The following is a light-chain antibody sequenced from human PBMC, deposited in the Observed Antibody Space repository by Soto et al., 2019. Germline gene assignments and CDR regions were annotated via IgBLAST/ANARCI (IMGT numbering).Light chain of an antibody. CDR1: QSISSN. CDR3: QQYNNWPPFS. Sequence: EIVMTHSPSTLSVSPGGRSTLSCRASQSISSNLALYQQKNGQTPRLLIYGASTRAAGIPARFSGSGSGTDFTLTISSLKSEDFAVYYCQQYNNWPPFSFGPGTKVDIK. V-gene: IGKV3-15*01. CDR2: GAS. J-gene: IGKJ3*01.